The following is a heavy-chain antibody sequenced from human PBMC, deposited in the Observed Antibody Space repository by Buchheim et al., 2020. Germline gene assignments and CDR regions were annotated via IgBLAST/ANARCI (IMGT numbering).Heavy chain of an antibody. CDR3: AKDQLWVGGSCYHYYYGIDV. D-gene: IGHD2-15*01. Sequence: EVQLLESGGGLVQPGGSLRLSCAASGFTFSTSAMSWVRQAPGKGLEWVSSICGSGDSTFYADSVKGRFTISRDNSKNTLYLKMNSLRAEDTAVYSCAKDQLWVGGSCYHYYYGIDVWGQGTT. J-gene: IGHJ6*02. CDR2: ICGSGDST. V-gene: IGHV3-23*01. CDR1: GFTFSTSA.